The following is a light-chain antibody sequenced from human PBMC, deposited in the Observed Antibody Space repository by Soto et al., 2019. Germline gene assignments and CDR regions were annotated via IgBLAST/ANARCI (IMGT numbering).Light chain of an antibody. Sequence: DIQVTQSPATLSASVGDRVTITCRASQYMNRWLAWYQQKPGKAPKILIYNADTLESGVTSRFSGSGYGTEFILTISCLQPDDVATYYCQQFNSDWAFGEGTKV. V-gene: IGKV1-5*01. CDR2: NAD. CDR1: QYMNRW. J-gene: IGKJ1*01. CDR3: QQFNSDWA.